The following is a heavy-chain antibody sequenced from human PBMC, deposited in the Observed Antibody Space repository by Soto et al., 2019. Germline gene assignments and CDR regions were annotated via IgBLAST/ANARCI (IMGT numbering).Heavy chain of an antibody. CDR1: GGTFSSYA. CDR2: IIPIFGTA. Sequence: ASVKVSCKASGGTFSSYAISWVRQAPGQGLEWMGGIIPIFGTANYAQKFQGRVTITADESTSTAYMELSSLRSEDTAVYYCARSGPEITGTKDDYYYYYMDVWGKGTTVTVSS. D-gene: IGHD1-7*01. CDR3: ARSGPEITGTKDDYYYYYMDV. V-gene: IGHV1-69*13. J-gene: IGHJ6*03.